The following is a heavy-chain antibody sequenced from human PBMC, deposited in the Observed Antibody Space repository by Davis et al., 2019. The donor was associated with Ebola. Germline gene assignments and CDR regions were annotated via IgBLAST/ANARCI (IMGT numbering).Heavy chain of an antibody. J-gene: IGHJ3*01. CDR1: GFVFRNYV. V-gene: IGHV3-23*01. D-gene: IGHD2/OR15-2a*01. CDR3: AKDNRNIWSEV. CDR2: LGTSADT. Sequence: GESLKISCAASGFVFRNYVMSWVRRAPGKGLEWVSTLGTSADTYYADSVKGRFTISRDNSKNTLYLQMNGLRVEDTAIYYCAKDNRNIWSEVWGQGTMVTVSS.